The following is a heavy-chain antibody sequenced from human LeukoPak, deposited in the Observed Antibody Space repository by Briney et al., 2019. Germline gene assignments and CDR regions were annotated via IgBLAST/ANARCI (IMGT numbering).Heavy chain of an antibody. J-gene: IGHJ4*02. Sequence: ASVKVSCKASGYIFSNYGVSWVRLAPGQRLEWMGWVSAYNGNTNYAQSFQGRVTTTTDTSTSTAYMELRSLRSDDTAVYYCARDPAVAAAGLFDYWGQGTLVTVSS. CDR3: ARDPAVAAAGLFDY. CDR1: GYIFSNYG. V-gene: IGHV1-18*01. CDR2: VSAYNGNT. D-gene: IGHD6-13*01.